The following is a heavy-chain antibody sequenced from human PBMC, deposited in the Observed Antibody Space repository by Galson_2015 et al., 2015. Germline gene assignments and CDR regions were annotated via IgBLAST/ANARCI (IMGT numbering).Heavy chain of an antibody. V-gene: IGHV2-5*02. Sequence: PALVKPTQTLTLTCTFSGFSVSTSGVGVGWIRQPPGKALEWLALIYWDDDNRYSPSLKSRLTITKDTSKNQVVLTMTNVDPVDTATYYCAHSSRGASGWRYYFDFWGQGNLVTVSS. CDR1: GFSVSTSGVG. CDR2: IYWDDDN. CDR3: AHSSRGASGWRYYFDF. J-gene: IGHJ4*02. D-gene: IGHD6-19*01.